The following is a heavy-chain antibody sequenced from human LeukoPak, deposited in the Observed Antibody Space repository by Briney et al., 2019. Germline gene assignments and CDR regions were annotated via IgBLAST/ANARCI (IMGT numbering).Heavy chain of an antibody. CDR3: ARAKVTYYYDGSGYYYFDT. CDR2: IYYSGST. CDR1: AVSISGSY. V-gene: IGHV4-59*01. Sequence: SETLSLTCTVSAVSISGSYWTWIRQSPGQGLEWIGHIYYSGSTNYNPSLKSRVTISVDTSKKQLSLKLRSVTAADTAVYYCARAKVTYYYDGSGYYYFDTWGQGTLVTVSS. D-gene: IGHD3-22*01. J-gene: IGHJ4*02.